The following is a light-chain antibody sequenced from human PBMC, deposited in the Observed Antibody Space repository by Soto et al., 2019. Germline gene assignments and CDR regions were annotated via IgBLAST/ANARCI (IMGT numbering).Light chain of an antibody. Sequence: DIQMSQSPRFLPASVGDRVTITCRASQNIRTYSTWYQQKPGKGPTVLIYAASTPQRGVPSRFSGSTTGTDFTPTTTGLQPEDSATYYCHQTLSVPRTFGLGPKWIS. CDR1: QNIRTY. CDR3: HQTLSVPRT. CDR2: AAS. V-gene: IGKV1-39*01. J-gene: IGKJ1*01.